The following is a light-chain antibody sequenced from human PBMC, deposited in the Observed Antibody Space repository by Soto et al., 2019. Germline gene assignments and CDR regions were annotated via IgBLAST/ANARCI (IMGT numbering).Light chain of an antibody. CDR1: SSDVGGYKY. Sequence: QSVLTQPASVSGSPGQSITICCTGTSSDVGGYKYVSWYQQHPGKAPKLMIYEVSNRPSGVSNRFSGSKSGNTASLTISGLQAEDEANYYCSSYTSSSTYVFGTGTKLTVL. CDR3: SSYTSSSTYV. V-gene: IGLV2-14*01. CDR2: EVS. J-gene: IGLJ1*01.